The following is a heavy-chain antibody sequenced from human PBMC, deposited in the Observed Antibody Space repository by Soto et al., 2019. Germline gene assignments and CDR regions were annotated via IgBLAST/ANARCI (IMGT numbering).Heavy chain of an antibody. D-gene: IGHD6-13*01. Sequence: GGSLRLSCAASGFTFSSYGMHWVRQAPGKGLEWVAVISYDGSNKYYADSVKGRFTISRDNSKNTLYLQMNSLRAEDTAVYYCAKPKQQLYYYYYMDVWGKGTTVTVSS. J-gene: IGHJ6*03. V-gene: IGHV3-30*18. CDR2: ISYDGSNK. CDR3: AKPKQQLYYYYYMDV. CDR1: GFTFSSYG.